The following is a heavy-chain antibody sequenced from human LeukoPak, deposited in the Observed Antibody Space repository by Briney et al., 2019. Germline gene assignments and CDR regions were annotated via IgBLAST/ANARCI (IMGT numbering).Heavy chain of an antibody. Sequence: PGGSLRLSCAPSGFTFDDYGMSWVRHGPGKGLEWVSCINWNGGSIGYADSVNGRFTISRDNAKNSLYLQMNSLRADDSAVYYCARYCTFRTCSATQFDAWGQGTLVTVSS. D-gene: IGHD2-8*01. CDR2: INWNGGSI. V-gene: IGHV3-20*04. CDR1: GFTFDDYG. CDR3: ARYCTFRTCSATQFDA. J-gene: IGHJ5*02.